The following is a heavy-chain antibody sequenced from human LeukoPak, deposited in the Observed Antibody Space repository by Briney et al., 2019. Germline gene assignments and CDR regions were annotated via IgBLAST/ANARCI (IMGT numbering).Heavy chain of an antibody. V-gene: IGHV3-11*01. CDR3: ARDVDWNYVDAFDI. CDR1: GFTFSDYY. J-gene: IGHJ3*02. CDR2: ISSSGSTI. Sequence: AGGSLRLSCAASGFTFSDYYMSWIRRAPGKGLEWVSYISSSGSTIYYADSVKGRFTISRDNAKNSLYLQMNSLRAEDTAVYYCARDVDWNYVDAFDIWGQGTMVTVSS. D-gene: IGHD1-7*01.